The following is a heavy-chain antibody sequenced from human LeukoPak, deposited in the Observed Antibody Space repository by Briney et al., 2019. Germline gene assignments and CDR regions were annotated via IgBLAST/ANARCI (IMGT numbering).Heavy chain of an antibody. CDR1: GGSFSGYY. D-gene: IGHD3-10*01. J-gene: IGHJ3*02. CDR2: INHSGST. V-gene: IGHV4-34*01. Sequence: SSETLSLTCAVYGGSFSGYYWSWIRQPPGKGLEWIGEINHSGSTNYNPSLKSRVTISVDTSKNQFSLKLSSVTAADTAVYYCARHGSLVLWFGESKGSAFDIWGQGTMVTVSS. CDR3: ARHGSLVLWFGESKGSAFDI.